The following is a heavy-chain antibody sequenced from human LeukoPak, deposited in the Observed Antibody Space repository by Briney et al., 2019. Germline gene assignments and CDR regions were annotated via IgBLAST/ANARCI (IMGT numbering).Heavy chain of an antibody. CDR1: GFTFRSHA. CDR2: IYENGGTT. V-gene: IGHV3-23*01. CDR3: AKDFRIGYSAHFDY. J-gene: IGHJ4*02. D-gene: IGHD2-21*01. Sequence: GSLRPSCVGSGFTFRSHAMSWVRQAPEKGLEFVSGIYENGGTTYYADSVKGRFSISRDNSKNTLYLQMDSPRGEDTAVYYCAKDFRIGYSAHFDYWGQGALVTVSS.